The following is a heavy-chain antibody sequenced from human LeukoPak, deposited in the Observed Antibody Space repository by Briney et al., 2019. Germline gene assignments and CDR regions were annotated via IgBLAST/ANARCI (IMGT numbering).Heavy chain of an antibody. CDR3: ARAFEYYYYMDV. CDR1: GGSIRSSSYY. V-gene: IGHV4-39*07. CDR2: IYYSGST. Sequence: SETLSLTCTVSGGSIRSSSYYWGWIRQPPGKGLEWIGSIYYSGSTYYNPSLKSRVTISVDTSKNQFSLKLSSVTAADTAVYYCARAFEYYYYMDVWGKGTTVTVSS. D-gene: IGHD3-9*01. J-gene: IGHJ6*03.